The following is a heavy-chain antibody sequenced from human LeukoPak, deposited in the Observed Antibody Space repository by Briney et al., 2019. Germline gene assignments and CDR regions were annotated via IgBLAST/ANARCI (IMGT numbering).Heavy chain of an antibody. J-gene: IGHJ6*02. CDR1: GFIFSSYW. V-gene: IGHV3-7*05. Sequence: PGLSLRLSCAASGFIFSSYWMSWVRQAPGKGLEWVANIKEDGSAKYYVDSVKGRFTISRDNAKNSLYLQMNSLRAEDTAVYYCVMDMDVWGQGTTVTVSS. CDR3: VMDMDV. CDR2: IKEDGSAK.